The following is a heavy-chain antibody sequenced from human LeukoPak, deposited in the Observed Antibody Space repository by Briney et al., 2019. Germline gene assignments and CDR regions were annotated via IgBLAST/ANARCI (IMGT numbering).Heavy chain of an antibody. D-gene: IGHD5-12*01. J-gene: IGHJ4*02. CDR1: GYTFTSYY. CDR2: INPSGGNT. V-gene: IGHV1-46*01. Sequence: GASVKVSCKASGYTFTSYYMHWVRQAPGQGLEWMGIINPSGGNTNYAQKFQGRITMTTDTSTRTVYMELSSLRSEDTAVYYCARDRISGLRLIGSFFPLDYWGQGTLVTVSS. CDR3: ARDRISGLRLIGSFFPLDY.